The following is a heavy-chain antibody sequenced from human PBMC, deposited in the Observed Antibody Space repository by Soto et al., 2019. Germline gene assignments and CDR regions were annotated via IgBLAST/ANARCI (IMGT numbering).Heavy chain of an antibody. CDR2: ISYTGSNK. V-gene: IGHV3-30-3*01. J-gene: IGHJ4*02. CDR1: VCSFSSYS. D-gene: IGHD3-10*01. CDR3: ASETGASKENFEY. Sequence: PWWCXRLSGSAGVCSFSSYSMHLFRQAPGKGLEWLAVISYTGSNKYYAESVKGRFTISTDNSKNTLYLQMNSLRAEDTALSYCASETGASKENFEYRGQRPLV.